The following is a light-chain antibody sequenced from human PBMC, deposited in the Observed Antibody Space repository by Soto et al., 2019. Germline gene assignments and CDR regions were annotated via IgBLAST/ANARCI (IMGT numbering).Light chain of an antibody. CDR3: QQYNNWPPKT. Sequence: DIQMTQSPSTLSASVGDRVTITCRASQSISDWLAWYQQKPGKAPKLLIYDASGLESGVPSRFSGSGSGTEFTLTISSLQPEDFAVYYCQQYNNWPPKTFGQGTKVDIK. CDR1: QSISDW. V-gene: IGKV1-5*01. J-gene: IGKJ1*01. CDR2: DAS.